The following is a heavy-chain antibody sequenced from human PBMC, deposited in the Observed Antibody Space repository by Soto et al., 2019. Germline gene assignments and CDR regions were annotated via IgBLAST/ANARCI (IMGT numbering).Heavy chain of an antibody. CDR3: ARGYDFWSGYYYPYGMDV. Sequence: GESLKISGKASGYSFTSYWIGWVRQMTGKGLEWMGIIYPGDSDTKYSPSLQGQVTISADTSISTAYLQWTSLKASDTAVYYCARGYDFWSGYYYPYGMDVWGQGTTVTVSS. CDR2: IYPGDSDT. V-gene: IGHV5-51*01. CDR1: GYSFTSYW. D-gene: IGHD3-3*01. J-gene: IGHJ6*02.